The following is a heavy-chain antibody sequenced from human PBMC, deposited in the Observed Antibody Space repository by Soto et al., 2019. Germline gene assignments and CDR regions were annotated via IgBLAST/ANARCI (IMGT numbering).Heavy chain of an antibody. CDR2: INAGNGNT. CDR1: GYTFSVYA. J-gene: IGHJ4*02. D-gene: IGHD6-19*01. CDR3: ARAVAVAADFDY. Sequence: SVKVSCKASGYTFSVYAMHWVRKAPGQRLEWMGWINAGNGNTKYSQKFQGRVTITRDTSASTAYMELSSLRSEDTAVYYCARAVAVAADFDYWGQGTLVTVSS. V-gene: IGHV1-3*01.